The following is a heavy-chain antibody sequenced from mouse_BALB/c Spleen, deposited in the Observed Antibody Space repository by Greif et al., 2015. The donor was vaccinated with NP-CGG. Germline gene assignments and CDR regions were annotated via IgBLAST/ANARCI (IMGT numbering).Heavy chain of an antibody. Sequence: QVQLQQSGAELAKPGASVKMSCKASGYTFTSYWMHWVKQRPGQGLEWIGYINPSTGYTEYNQKFKDKATLTADKSSSTAYMHLSSLTSEDSAVYYCARRATATYFDYWGQGTTLTVSS. CDR3: ARRATATYFDY. J-gene: IGHJ2*01. CDR2: INPSTGYT. V-gene: IGHV1-7*01. CDR1: GYTFTSYW. D-gene: IGHD1-2*01.